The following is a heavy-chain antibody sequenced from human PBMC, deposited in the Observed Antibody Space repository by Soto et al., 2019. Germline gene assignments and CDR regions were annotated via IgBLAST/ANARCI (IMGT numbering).Heavy chain of an antibody. CDR1: GYSFTSYW. CDR3: ARCGGSSSPLYYYYGMDV. CDR2: IYPGDSDT. Sequence: GESLKISGKGSGYSFTSYWIGCVRQMPGKGLEWMGIIYPGDSDTRYSPSFQGQVTFSADKSTSTAYLQWSSLKSSDTAMYYCARCGGSSSPLYYYYGMDVWGQGTTVTVSS. D-gene: IGHD6-6*01. J-gene: IGHJ6*02. V-gene: IGHV5-51*01.